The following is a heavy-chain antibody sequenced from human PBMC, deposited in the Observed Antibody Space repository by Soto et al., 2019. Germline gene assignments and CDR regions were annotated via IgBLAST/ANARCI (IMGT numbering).Heavy chain of an antibody. CDR1: GFTFSSYA. J-gene: IGHJ6*02. D-gene: IGHD6-13*01. CDR2: ISYDGSNK. Sequence: QVQLVESGGGVVQPGRSLRLSCAASGFTFSSYAMHWVRQAPGKGLEWVAVISYDGSNKYYADSVKGRITISRDNSKNTLYLQMNSLRAEDTAVYYCARDLVGKGSSSWYCGMDVWGQGTTVTVSS. V-gene: IGHV3-30-3*01. CDR3: ARDLVGKGSSSWYCGMDV.